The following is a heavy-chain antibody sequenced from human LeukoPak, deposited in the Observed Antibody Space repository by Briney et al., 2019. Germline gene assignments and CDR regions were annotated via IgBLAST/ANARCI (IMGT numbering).Heavy chain of an antibody. CDR2: INGDGSLN. D-gene: IGHD4/OR15-4a*01. CDR3: TRDRAYGALDY. J-gene: IGHJ4*02. V-gene: IGHV3-7*01. Sequence: GGSLRLSCAASGFTFSSYEMNWVRQAPGKGLEWVANINGDGSLNGHVASVKGRFTISRDNAKNSVYLQMISLRDEDTAVYYCTRDRAYGALDYWGQGTLVTVSS. CDR1: GFTFSSYE.